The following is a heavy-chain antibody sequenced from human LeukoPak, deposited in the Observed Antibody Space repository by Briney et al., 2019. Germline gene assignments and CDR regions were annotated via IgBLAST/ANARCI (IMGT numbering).Heavy chain of an antibody. V-gene: IGHV4-59*01. Sequence: SETLSLTCTVSGGSISSYYWSWIRQPPGKGLEWIGYIYYSGSTNYNPSLKSRVTISVDTSTNQFSLKLSSVTAADTAVYYCARGGYSYGPADYWGQGTLVTVSS. CDR1: GGSISSYY. J-gene: IGHJ4*02. CDR2: IYYSGST. D-gene: IGHD5-18*01. CDR3: ARGGYSYGPADY.